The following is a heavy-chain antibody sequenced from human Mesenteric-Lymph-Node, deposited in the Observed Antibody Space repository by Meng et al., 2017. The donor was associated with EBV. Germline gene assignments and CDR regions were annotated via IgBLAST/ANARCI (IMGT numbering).Heavy chain of an antibody. CDR2: ISSSSSNI. CDR3: MRGWSADY. J-gene: IGHJ4*02. D-gene: IGHD2-8*01. CDR1: GFSFNSFA. Sequence: EVFLVESGGGLGKPGGSLRLSCAAFGFSFNSFAMNWVRQAPGKGLEWVSFISSSSSNIQYSDSVKGRFTISRDNANNSLFLQMNSLRHEDTAVYYCMRGWSADYWGQGTLVTVSS. V-gene: IGHV3-21*01.